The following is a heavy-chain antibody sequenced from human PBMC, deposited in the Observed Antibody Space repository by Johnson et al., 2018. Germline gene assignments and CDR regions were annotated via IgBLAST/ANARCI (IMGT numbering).Heavy chain of an antibody. J-gene: IGHJ6*03. CDR2: INSDGSST. V-gene: IGHV3-74*01. CDR3: ASGATRKYYYYSHMDV. Sequence: VQLQESGGGLVQPGGSLRLSCAASGFTFSSYWMHWVRQAPGKGLVWVSRINSDGSSTSYADSVKGRFTISRDNAKNTRYLQMNSRRAEDTAVYYWASGATRKYYYYSHMDVWGKGTTVSVSS. D-gene: IGHD1-26*01. CDR1: GFTFSSYW.